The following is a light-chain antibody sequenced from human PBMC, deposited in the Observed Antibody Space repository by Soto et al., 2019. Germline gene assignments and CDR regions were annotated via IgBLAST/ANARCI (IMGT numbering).Light chain of an antibody. CDR2: AVN. V-gene: IGLV2-8*01. CDR3: SSYAGSNNYV. CDR1: SSDVGGYKY. J-gene: IGLJ1*01. Sequence: QSVLTQPPSASGSPGQSVTISCTGTSSDVGGYKYVSWYQQYPGKAPKLMIYAVNKRPSGVPDRFSGSKSGNTASLTVSGLRAEYDAVYYCSSYAGSNNYVFGTGTKVTVL.